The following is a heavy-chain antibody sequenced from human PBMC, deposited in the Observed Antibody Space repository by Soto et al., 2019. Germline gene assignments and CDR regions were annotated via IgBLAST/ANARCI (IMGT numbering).Heavy chain of an antibody. CDR1: GYSFTSYG. CDR2: ITTYNGNT. Sequence: ASVKVSCKASGYSFTSYGISWVRQAPGQGLDWMGWITTYNGNTKYAQDLRGRVTMTTDTSTSTAYMELRSLRSDDTAVYYCARFSGGVYNTYYFYYGMDVWGQGTTVTVSS. D-gene: IGHD2-15*01. V-gene: IGHV1-18*04. CDR3: ARFSGGVYNTYYFYYGMDV. J-gene: IGHJ6*02.